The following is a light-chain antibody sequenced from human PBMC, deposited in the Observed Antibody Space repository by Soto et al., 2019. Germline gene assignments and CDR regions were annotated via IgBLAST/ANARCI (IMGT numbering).Light chain of an antibody. CDR3: QQYFRTPIT. V-gene: IGKV3D-11*01. CDR2: DAS. CDR1: QGVSSY. Sequence: EIVLTQSPATLSLSPGERATLSCRASQGVSSYLAWYQQKPGQAPRLLIYDASNRATGIPARFSGSGPGTDFTLTISSLEPEDAAVYSCQQYFRTPITFGGGTKVDIK. J-gene: IGKJ4*01.